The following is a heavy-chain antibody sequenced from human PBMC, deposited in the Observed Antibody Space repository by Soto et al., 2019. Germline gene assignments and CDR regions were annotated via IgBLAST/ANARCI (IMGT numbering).Heavy chain of an antibody. CDR2: IYHGGLNK. Sequence: QVQLVESGGGGVQPGRSLRLSCATSGFTFSSLIMHWVRQAPGKGLEWVAVIYHGGLNKYYADSVKGRFTISRDNSKNTLYLQMNSLRVEDKAVYYCASRVGAVDYWGQGTLVTVSS. V-gene: IGHV3-33*01. D-gene: IGHD3-16*01. CDR3: ASRVGAVDY. CDR1: GFTFSSLI. J-gene: IGHJ4*02.